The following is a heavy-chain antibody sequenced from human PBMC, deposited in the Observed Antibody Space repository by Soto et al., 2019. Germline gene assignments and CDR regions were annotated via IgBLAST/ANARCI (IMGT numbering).Heavy chain of an antibody. CDR1: GFTFSTYT. J-gene: IGHJ4*02. Sequence: EVQLLESGGGLVQPGGSLRLSCAASGFTFSTYTMAWVRQAPGRGPEWVSGVGQDGAPYYADYVKGRFTISRDNSRSSVYLERIALRGEDTAVYYCAKDMRPDGVWDFGHWGQGTLVTVSS. V-gene: IGHV3-23*01. D-gene: IGHD4-17*01. CDR2: VGQDGAP. CDR3: AKDMRPDGVWDFGH.